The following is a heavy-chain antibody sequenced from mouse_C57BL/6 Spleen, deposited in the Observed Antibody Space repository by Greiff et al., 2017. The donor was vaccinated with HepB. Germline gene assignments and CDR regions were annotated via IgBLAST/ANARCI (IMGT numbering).Heavy chain of an antibody. J-gene: IGHJ4*01. D-gene: IGHD1-1*01. CDR2: IWSGGST. CDR3: ARNYGGWDYAMDY. CDR1: GFSLTSYG. Sequence: VHLVESGPGLVQPSQSLSITCTVSGFSLTSYGVHWVRQSPGKGLEWLGVIWSGGSTDYNAAFISRLSISKDNSKSQVFFKMNSLQADDTAIYYCARNYGGWDYAMDYWGQGTSVTVSS. V-gene: IGHV2-2*01.